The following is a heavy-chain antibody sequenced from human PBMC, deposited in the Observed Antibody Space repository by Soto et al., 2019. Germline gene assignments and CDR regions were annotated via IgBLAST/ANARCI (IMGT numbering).Heavy chain of an antibody. J-gene: IGHJ6*02. CDR2: ISSSSEYI. CDR3: MGVDYERYSYYGLDV. CDR1: GFTFSILS. D-gene: IGHD4-17*01. Sequence: EVQLVESGGGLVKPGGSLRLSCAASGFTFSILSMNWVRQAPGKGLEWVSSISSSSEYIYYVDSVKGRFTISRDNAKNSVYLQMDSLRAEDTAVYYCMGVDYERYSYYGLDVWGQGTTVTVSS. V-gene: IGHV3-21*01.